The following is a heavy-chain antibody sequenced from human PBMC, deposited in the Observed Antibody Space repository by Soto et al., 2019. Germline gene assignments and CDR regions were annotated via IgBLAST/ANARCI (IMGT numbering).Heavy chain of an antibody. CDR3: ARVATDGDSGYETLEDNYFDY. CDR1: GFTFSSYW. D-gene: IGHD5-12*01. Sequence: GGSLRLSCAASGFTFSSYWMSWVRQAPGKGLEWVANIKQDGSEKYYVDSVKGRFTISRDNAKNSLYLQMNSLRAEDTAVYYCARVATDGDSGYETLEDNYFDYWGQGALVTVSS. CDR2: IKQDGSEK. V-gene: IGHV3-7*01. J-gene: IGHJ4*02.